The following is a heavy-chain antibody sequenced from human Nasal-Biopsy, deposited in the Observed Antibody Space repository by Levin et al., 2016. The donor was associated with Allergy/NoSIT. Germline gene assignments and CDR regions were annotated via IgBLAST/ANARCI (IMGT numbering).Heavy chain of an antibody. Sequence: GGSLRLSCAASGYTFSSYAMAWVRHIPGKGLEYVSTISAGGGATYYPDPVMGRFTISRDNPKNTLYLQMNSLRAEDTAVYYCAKGDYDNNRSPDYWGQGTLVTVSS. CDR2: ISAGGGAT. V-gene: IGHV3-23*01. D-gene: IGHD1-14*01. J-gene: IGHJ4*02. CDR1: GYTFSSYA. CDR3: AKGDYDNNRSPDY.